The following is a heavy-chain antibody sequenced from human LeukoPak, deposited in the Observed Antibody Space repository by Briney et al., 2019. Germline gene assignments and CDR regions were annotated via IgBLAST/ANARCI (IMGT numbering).Heavy chain of an antibody. CDR3: ARESGSGEFDY. Sequence: GGSLRLSCAASRFTFSSYKVNWVRQAPGKGLEWVSSSSSSSSYIYYADSVKGRFTISRDNARNSLYLQMNSLRAEDTAVYYCARESGSGEFDYWGQGTLVTVSS. V-gene: IGHV3-21*01. CDR1: RFTFSSYK. J-gene: IGHJ4*02. CDR2: SSSSSSYI. D-gene: IGHD6-19*01.